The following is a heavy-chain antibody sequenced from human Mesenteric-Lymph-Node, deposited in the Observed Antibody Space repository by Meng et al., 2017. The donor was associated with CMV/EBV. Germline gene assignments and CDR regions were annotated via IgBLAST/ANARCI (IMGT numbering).Heavy chain of an antibody. V-gene: IGHV4-59*01. CDR3: ARAVVATEGYYYYYYGMDV. Sequence: SETLSLTCTVSGGSISSYYWSWIRQPPGKGLEWIGYIYYSGSTNYNPSLKSRVTISVDTSKNQFSLKLSSVTAADTAVYYCARAVVATEGYYYYYYGMDVWGQGTTVTVSS. J-gene: IGHJ6*02. CDR2: IYYSGST. CDR1: GGSISSYY. D-gene: IGHD5-12*01.